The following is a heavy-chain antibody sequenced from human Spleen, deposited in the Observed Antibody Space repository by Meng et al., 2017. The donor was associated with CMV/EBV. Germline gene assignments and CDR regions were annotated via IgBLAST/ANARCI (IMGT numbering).Heavy chain of an antibody. CDR1: GFTFSSYW. D-gene: IGHD1-26*01. CDR3: AKAFSASWYREYYDD. J-gene: IGHJ4*02. V-gene: IGHV3-23*01. CDR2: ITASGGST. Sequence: GGSLRLSCAASGFTFSSYWMHWVRQAPGKGLVWVSAITASGGSTYYADSVKGRFTISRDNSKHTLYLQMSSLRAGDTALYYCAKAFSASWYREYYDDWGQGTLVTVSS.